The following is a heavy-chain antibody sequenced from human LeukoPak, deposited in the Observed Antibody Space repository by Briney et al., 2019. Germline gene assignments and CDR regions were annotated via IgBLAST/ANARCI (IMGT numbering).Heavy chain of an antibody. V-gene: IGHV3-23*01. D-gene: IGHD3-10*01. CDR2: ISGSGGST. Sequence: GGSLRLSCAASGFTFSSYAMSWVHQAPGKGLEWVSAISGSGGSTYYADSVKGRFTISRDNSKNTLYLQMNSLRAEDTAVYYCAKGGAYGPGCYFDYWGQGTLVTVSS. CDR3: AKGGAYGPGCYFDY. J-gene: IGHJ4*02. CDR1: GFTFSSYA.